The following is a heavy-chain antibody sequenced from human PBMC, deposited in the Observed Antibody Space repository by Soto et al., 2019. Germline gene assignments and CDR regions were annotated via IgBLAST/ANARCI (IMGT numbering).Heavy chain of an antibody. CDR1: GFTSSSYV. CDR2: ISYDGSNK. CDR3: ARGDPYYGMDV. V-gene: IGHV3-30*03. J-gene: IGHJ6*02. Sequence: QVQLVESGGGVVQPGRSLRVSCEASGFTSSSYVMHWVRQAPGKGQEWVAVISYDGSNKHYADSVKGRFTISRDNSKNTLYLEMNSLRGEDTAVYSCARGDPYYGMDVWGQGTTVTVSS.